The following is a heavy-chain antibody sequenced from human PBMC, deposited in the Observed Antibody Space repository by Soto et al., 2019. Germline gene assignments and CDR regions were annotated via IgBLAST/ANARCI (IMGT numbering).Heavy chain of an antibody. CDR2: IWYDGSNK. CDR1: GFTFSSYG. D-gene: IGHD1-1*01. J-gene: IGHJ4*02. V-gene: IGHV3-33*01. CDR3: ARKERGSDFDY. Sequence: GGSLRLSCAASGFTFSSYGLPWVRQAPGKGLEWVAVIWYDGSNKYYADSVKGRFTISRDNSKNTLYLQMNSLRAEDTAVYYCARKERGSDFDYWGQGTLVTVSS.